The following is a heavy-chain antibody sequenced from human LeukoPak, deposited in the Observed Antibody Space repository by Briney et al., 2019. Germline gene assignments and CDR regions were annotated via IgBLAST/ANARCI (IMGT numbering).Heavy chain of an antibody. V-gene: IGHV5-51*03. CDR2: IYHGDSDT. J-gene: IGHJ4*02. D-gene: IGHD3-10*01. CDR3: ARSYPYYYGSGRTSYYFDY. Sequence: GESRKISCKGSGSSFTSYWIGWVRQMPGKGLEWMGIIYHGDSDTRYSPSFQGQVTISADKSISTAYLQWSSLKASDTAMYYCARSYPYYYGSGRTSYYFDYWGQGTLVTVSS. CDR1: GSSFTSYW.